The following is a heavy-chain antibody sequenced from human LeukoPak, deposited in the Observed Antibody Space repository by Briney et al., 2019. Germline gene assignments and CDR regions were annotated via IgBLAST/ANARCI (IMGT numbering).Heavy chain of an antibody. CDR2: INPNSGGT. Sequence: ASVKVSCKASGYTFTGYYMRWVRQAPGQGLEWMGWINPNSGGTNYAQKFQGRVTMTRDTSISTAYMELSRLRSDDTAVYYCARDPIDSSGYYVFDPWGQRTLVTVSS. V-gene: IGHV1-2*02. CDR3: ARDPIDSSGYYVFDP. D-gene: IGHD3-22*01. J-gene: IGHJ5*02. CDR1: GYTFTGYY.